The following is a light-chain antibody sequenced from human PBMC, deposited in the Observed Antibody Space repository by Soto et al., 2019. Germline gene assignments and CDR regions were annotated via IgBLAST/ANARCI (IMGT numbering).Light chain of an antibody. CDR1: QSVSSSY. Sequence: NMVSMSAVAVSLSQGERATLSCRASQSVSSSYLAWYQQKPGQAPRLLIHGASSRATGIPDRFSGSGSGTDFTLTISRLEPEDFAVYYCQQYGSLPTFGQGTKVDIK. CDR2: GAS. J-gene: IGKJ1*01. CDR3: QQYGSLPT. V-gene: IGKV3-20*01.